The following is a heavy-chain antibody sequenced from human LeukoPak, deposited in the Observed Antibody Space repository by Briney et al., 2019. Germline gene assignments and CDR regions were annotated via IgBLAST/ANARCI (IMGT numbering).Heavy chain of an antibody. CDR1: GYSISSGYY. D-gene: IGHD2-15*01. CDR2: IYHSGST. V-gene: IGHV4-38-2*02. Sequence: KASETLSLTCTVSGYSISSGYYWGWIRQPPGKGLEWIGSIYHSGSTYYNPSLKSRVTISVDTSKNQFSLKLSSVTAADTAVYYCATRSPPRYWGQGTLVTVSS. CDR3: ATRSPPRY. J-gene: IGHJ4*02.